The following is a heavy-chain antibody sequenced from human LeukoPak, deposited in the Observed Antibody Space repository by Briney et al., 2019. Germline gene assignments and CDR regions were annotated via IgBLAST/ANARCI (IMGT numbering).Heavy chain of an antibody. J-gene: IGHJ4*02. V-gene: IGHV4-38-2*02. CDR2: IYHSGST. D-gene: IGHD2-8*01. CDR1: GYSISSGYY. Sequence: PSETLSLTCTVSGYSISSGYYWGWIRQPPGKGLEWNGSIYHSGSTYYNPSLKSRVTISVDTSKNQFSLKLSSVTAADTAVYYCARSGCTNGVCYKDYWGQGTLVTVSS. CDR3: ARSGCTNGVCYKDY.